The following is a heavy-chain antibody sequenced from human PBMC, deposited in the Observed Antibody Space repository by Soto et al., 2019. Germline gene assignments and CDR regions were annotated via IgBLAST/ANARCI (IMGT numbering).Heavy chain of an antibody. J-gene: IGHJ3*01. V-gene: IGHV1-58*01. CDR1: GFTFTSSA. CDR3: AAPSYYDFWSGYGNAFDF. CDR2: IVVGSGNT. Sequence: SVKVSCKASGFTFTSSAVQWVRQARGQRLEWIGWIVVGSGNTNYAQKFQERVTITRDMSTSTAYMELSSLRSEDTAVYYCAAPSYYDFWSGYGNAFDFWGQGTMVTVSS. D-gene: IGHD3-3*01.